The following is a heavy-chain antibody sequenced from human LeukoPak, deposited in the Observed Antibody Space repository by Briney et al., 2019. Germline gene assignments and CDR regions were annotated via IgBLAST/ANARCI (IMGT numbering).Heavy chain of an antibody. D-gene: IGHD4-23*01. V-gene: IGHV3-9*03. CDR1: GFTFDDHA. CDR3: ARSYINYGGNSADAFNT. Sequence: GGSLRLSCVPSGFTFDDHAMHWVRQGPGKGLEWVAGISWNSDTIGYADSVKGRFTISRDNAKNSLYLQINSVRTEDMALYYCARSYINYGGNSADAFNTWGQGTMVTVSS. CDR2: ISWNSDTI. J-gene: IGHJ3*02.